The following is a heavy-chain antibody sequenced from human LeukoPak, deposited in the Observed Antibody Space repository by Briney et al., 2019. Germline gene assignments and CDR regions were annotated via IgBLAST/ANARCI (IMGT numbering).Heavy chain of an antibody. CDR3: AREILRFDI. V-gene: IGHV7-4-1*02. Sequence: ASVKVSCKASGYIFNRQGMNWVRQAPGQGLEWMGWINTDSGKATYAQGFTGRFVFSLDSSVSTVYLQISDLMPEDTAKYYCAREILRFDIWGQGTTVTVSS. J-gene: IGHJ3*02. CDR2: INTDSGKA. CDR1: GYIFNRQG.